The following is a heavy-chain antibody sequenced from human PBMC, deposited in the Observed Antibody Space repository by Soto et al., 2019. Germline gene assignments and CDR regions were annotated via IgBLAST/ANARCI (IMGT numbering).Heavy chain of an antibody. J-gene: IGHJ4*02. D-gene: IGHD4-17*01. CDR2: SRNEANGYST. Sequence: EVQLVESGGGLVQPGGSLRLSCAAFSDDYMDWVRQAPGKVLEWVGRSRNEANGYSTEYAASVKGRFTISRDDSKNSLYLQMNRLKTEDTAVYYCERDVGKNGGSDYWGQGTLVTVSS. V-gene: IGHV3-72*01. CDR3: ERDVGKNGGSDY. CDR1: SDDY.